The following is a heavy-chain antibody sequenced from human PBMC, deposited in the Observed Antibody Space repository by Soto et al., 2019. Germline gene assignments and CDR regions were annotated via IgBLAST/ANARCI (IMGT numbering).Heavy chain of an antibody. CDR3: AHGNGWLFDY. Sequence: QITLKESGPTLVKPTQTLTLTCTFSGFSLTSTKVAVGWIRQPPGEALEWLALIYWDGNDRYRPSLQSRLTVTKNTSKNQVVFTMTNMDPVDTATYFCAHGNGWLFDYWGQGILVSVSS. CDR1: GFSLTSTKVA. J-gene: IGHJ4*02. CDR2: IYWDGND. V-gene: IGHV2-5*02. D-gene: IGHD6-19*01.